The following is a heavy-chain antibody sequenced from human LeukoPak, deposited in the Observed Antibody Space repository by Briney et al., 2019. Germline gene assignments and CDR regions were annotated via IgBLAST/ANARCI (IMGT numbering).Heavy chain of an antibody. CDR1: GFTFSSYV. CDR3: AKDGRTYYYDSSGPVNFDD. V-gene: IGHV3-30*18. CDR2: ISYDGSNK. J-gene: IGHJ4*02. D-gene: IGHD3-22*01. Sequence: GGSLRLSCAASGFTFSSYVMHWLRQAPGKGLEWVAVISYDGSNKYYADSVKGRFTISRDNSKNTLYLQMNSLRAEDTAVYYCAKDGRTYYYDSSGPVNFDDWGQGTLVTVSS.